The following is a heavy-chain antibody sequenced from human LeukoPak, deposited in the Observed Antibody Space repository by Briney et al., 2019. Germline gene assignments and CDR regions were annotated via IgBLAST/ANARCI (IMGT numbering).Heavy chain of an antibody. D-gene: IGHD3-22*01. CDR1: GYTFTSYG. Sequence: ASMKVSCKASGYTFTSYGISWVRQAPGQGLEWMGWISAYNGNTNFAQKFQGRVTMTTDTSTSTAYMELRSLRSDDTAVYYCARETSGYSLYYFDYWGQGTLVTVSS. CDR3: ARETSGYSLYYFDY. V-gene: IGHV1-18*01. J-gene: IGHJ4*02. CDR2: ISAYNGNT.